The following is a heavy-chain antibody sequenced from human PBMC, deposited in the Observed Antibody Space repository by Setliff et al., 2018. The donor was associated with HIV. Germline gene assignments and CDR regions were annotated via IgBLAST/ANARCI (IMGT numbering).Heavy chain of an antibody. CDR1: GGSISSYF. J-gene: IGHJ4*02. Sequence: PSETLSLTCTVSGGSISSYFWSWIRQPPGKRLEWIGHVYNSGTTDYNPSLKSRVTISVDTSKNQFPLKLNSVTAADTAIYYCARASSNTWGGELVYWGQGTLVTVSS. V-gene: IGHV4-59*01. CDR2: VYNSGTT. CDR3: ARASSNTWGGELVY. D-gene: IGHD6-13*01.